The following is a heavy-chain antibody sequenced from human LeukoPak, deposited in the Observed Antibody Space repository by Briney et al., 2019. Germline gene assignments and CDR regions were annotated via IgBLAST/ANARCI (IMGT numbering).Heavy chain of an antibody. Sequence: SVKVSCKASRGTFSSYAIRWVRQAPGHGLEWMGGIIPLFGTANYAQKFQGRVTITADESTSTAYMELSSLRSEDTAVYYCARDRVAVAGTEGYYYYMDVWGKGTTVTISS. J-gene: IGHJ6*03. CDR3: ARDRVAVAGTEGYYYYMDV. CDR1: RGTFSSYA. CDR2: IIPLFGTA. V-gene: IGHV1-69*01. D-gene: IGHD6-19*01.